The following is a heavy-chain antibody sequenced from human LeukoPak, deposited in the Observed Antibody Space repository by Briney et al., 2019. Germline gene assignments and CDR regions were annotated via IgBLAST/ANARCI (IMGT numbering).Heavy chain of an antibody. CDR1: GGSFSGYY. Sequence: SETLSLTCAVYGGSFSGYYWSWIRQPPGKGLEWIGEINHSGSTNYNPSLKSRVTISVDTSKNQFSLKLSSVTAADTAVYYCARGLPAYSSGWSPGSNWFDPWGQGTLVTVSS. D-gene: IGHD6-19*01. CDR2: INHSGST. V-gene: IGHV4-34*01. J-gene: IGHJ5*02. CDR3: ARGLPAYSSGWSPGSNWFDP.